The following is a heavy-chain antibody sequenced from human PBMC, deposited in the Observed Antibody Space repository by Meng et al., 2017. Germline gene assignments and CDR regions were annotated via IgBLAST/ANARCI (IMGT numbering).Heavy chain of an antibody. D-gene: IGHD3-22*01. J-gene: IGHJ3*02. CDR3: AISKQLTDPKYYDNSGYYSGCDI. V-gene: IGHV2-5*01. CDR1: GFSLSTSGVG. CDR2: IYWNDDK. Sequence: SGPTLVKPTQTCGLICTFSGFSLSTSGVGVGWIRQPPGKALEWFALIYWNDDKRYSPSLKSRLTITKDTSKNQVVLTMTNMDHVDTATYYCAISKQLTDPKYYDNSGYYSGCDIWGQGTMVTVSS.